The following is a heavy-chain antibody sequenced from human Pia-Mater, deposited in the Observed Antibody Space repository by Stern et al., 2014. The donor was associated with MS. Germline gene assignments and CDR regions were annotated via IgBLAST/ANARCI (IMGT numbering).Heavy chain of an antibody. CDR1: GYSFSSYW. V-gene: IGHV5-51*01. CDR3: GREVAMTAGLLGF. Sequence: EVQLVESGAEVKKPGESLKIACKGSGYSFSSYWIAWVRQMPWTGLEWLGMIFPSDSETRYSPSFEGQVTISVDKSTRTAYLHWSSLKASDTARYYCGREVAMTAGLLGFWGQGTQVIVS. D-gene: IGHD3-22*01. J-gene: IGHJ4*02. CDR2: IFPSDSET.